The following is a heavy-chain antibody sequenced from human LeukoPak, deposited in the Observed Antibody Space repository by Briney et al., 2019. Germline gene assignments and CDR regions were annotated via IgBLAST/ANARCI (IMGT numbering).Heavy chain of an antibody. D-gene: IGHD3-16*02. CDR2: IWYDGSNK. CDR3: AKDNELEGWLSDLGY. V-gene: IGHV3-33*06. CDR1: GFTFSSYG. Sequence: PGRSLRLSCAASGFTFSSYGMHWVRQAPGKGLEWVAVIWYDGSNKYYADSVKGRFTISRDNSKNTLYLQMNSLRAEDTAVYYCAKDNELEGWLSDLGYWGQGTLVTVSS. J-gene: IGHJ4*02.